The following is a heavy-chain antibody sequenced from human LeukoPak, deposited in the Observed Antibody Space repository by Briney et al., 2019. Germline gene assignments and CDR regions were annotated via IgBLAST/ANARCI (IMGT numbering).Heavy chain of an antibody. CDR2: IYHSGST. CDR1: GGSISSGGYS. Sequence: PSETLSLTCAVSGGSISSGGYSWGWIRQPPGKGLEWIGYIYHSGSTYYNPSLKSRVTISVDKSKNQFSLNLSSVTAADTAVYYCARGASGDSFSGGDWFDPWGQGTLVTVSS. J-gene: IGHJ5*02. V-gene: IGHV4-30-2*01. CDR3: ARGASGDSFSGGDWFDP. D-gene: IGHD5-18*01.